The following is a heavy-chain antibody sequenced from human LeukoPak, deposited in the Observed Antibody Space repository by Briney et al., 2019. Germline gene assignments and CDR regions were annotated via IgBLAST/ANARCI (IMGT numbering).Heavy chain of an antibody. D-gene: IGHD1-26*01. CDR2: ISSSSSYI. Sequence: GGSLRLSCAASGFTFSNYNMNWVRQAPGKGLEWVSSISSSSSYIYYADSVKGRFTISRDNAKNSLYLQMNSLRAEDTAVYYCARRGGSYHWYFDLWGRGTLVTVSS. CDR3: ARRGGSYHWYFDL. V-gene: IGHV3-21*01. J-gene: IGHJ2*01. CDR1: GFTFSNYN.